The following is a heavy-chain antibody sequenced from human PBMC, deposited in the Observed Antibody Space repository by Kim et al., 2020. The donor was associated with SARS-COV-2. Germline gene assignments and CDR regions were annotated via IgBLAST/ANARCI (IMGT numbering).Heavy chain of an antibody. CDR3: ARQGTYCSSTSCYSWFDP. CDR1: GYSFTSYW. Sequence: GESLKISCKGSGYSFTSYWISWVRQMPGKGLEWMGRIDPSDSYTNYSPSFQGHVTISADKSISTAYLQWSSLKASDTAMYYCARQGTYCSSTSCYSWFDPWGQGTLFTVSS. J-gene: IGHJ5*02. V-gene: IGHV5-10-1*01. CDR2: IDPSDSYT. D-gene: IGHD2-2*02.